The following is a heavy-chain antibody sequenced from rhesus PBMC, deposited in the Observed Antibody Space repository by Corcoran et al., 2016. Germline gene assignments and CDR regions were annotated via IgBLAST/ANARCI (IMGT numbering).Heavy chain of an antibody. D-gene: IGHD4-29*01. CDR1: GASISGVW. CDR2: INCDSGTT. J-gene: IGHJ4*01. Sequence: QVQLQESGPGLVKPSETLSLTCAVSGASISGVWWTWSRQPPGKGLEWIGEINCDSGTTYYNASLKSRVTISKDASQNQFSLKLSSMTAADTAVYFCARGGYGSSYHWGQGVLVTVSS. V-gene: IGHV4-80*01. CDR3: ARGGYGSSYH.